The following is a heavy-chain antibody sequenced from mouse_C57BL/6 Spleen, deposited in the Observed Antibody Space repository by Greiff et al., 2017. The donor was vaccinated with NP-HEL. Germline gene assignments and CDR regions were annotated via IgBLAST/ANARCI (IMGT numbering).Heavy chain of an antibody. V-gene: IGHV2-2*01. J-gene: IGHJ3*01. D-gene: IGHD2-5*01. CDR1: GFSLTSYG. Sequence: VKLLESGPGLVQPSQSLSITCTVSGFSLTSYGVHWVRQSPGKGLEWLGVIWSGGSTDYNAAFISRLSISKDNSKSQVFFKMNSLQADDTAIYYCASNSNYWFAYWGQGTLVTVSA. CDR2: IWSGGST. CDR3: ASNSNYWFAY.